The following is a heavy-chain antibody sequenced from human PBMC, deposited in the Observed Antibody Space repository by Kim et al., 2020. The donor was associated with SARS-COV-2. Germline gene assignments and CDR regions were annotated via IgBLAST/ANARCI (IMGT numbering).Heavy chain of an antibody. CDR3: AKDVKNYVWGSYPHMRGGAFDY. CDR1: GFTFSSYA. V-gene: IGHV3-23*01. D-gene: IGHD3-16*02. Sequence: GGSLRLSCAASGFTFSSYAMSWVRQAPGKGLEWVSAVSGSGGSTYYADSVKGRFTISRDNSKNTLYLQMNSLRAEDTAVYYCAKDVKNYVWGSYPHMRGGAFDYWGQGTLVIVSS. CDR2: VSGSGGST. J-gene: IGHJ4*02.